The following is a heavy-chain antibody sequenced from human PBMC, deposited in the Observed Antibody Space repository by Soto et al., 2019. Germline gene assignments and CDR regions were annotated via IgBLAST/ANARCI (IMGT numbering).Heavy chain of an antibody. J-gene: IGHJ4*02. CDR2: INHRGSA. Sequence: PSETLSLTCAVSGASVSSTYWWSWVRQPPGKGPEWIGEINHRGSANYNPSLKSRVTISVDISKSQFSLRLTSVTAADTAVYYCARYYAASGTYYFDFWGQGALVTVSS. CDR1: GASVSSTYW. D-gene: IGHD6-13*01. CDR3: ARYYAASGTYYFDF. V-gene: IGHV4-4*02.